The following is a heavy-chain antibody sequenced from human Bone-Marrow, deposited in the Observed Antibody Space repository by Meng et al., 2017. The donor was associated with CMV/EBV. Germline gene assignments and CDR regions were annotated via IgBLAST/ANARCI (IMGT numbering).Heavy chain of an antibody. D-gene: IGHD1-1*01. V-gene: IGHV1-69*05. J-gene: IGHJ4*02. Sequence: SVKVSCKVSGGTFKSFTITWVRQAPGQGLEWMGAIIAFFGTADYAQKFQDRVTITTDASTSTAYIEVSSLRSEDAAVYYCAGGERLLERYFDYWGQGTLATVSS. CDR3: AGGERLLERYFDY. CDR1: GGTFKSFT. CDR2: IIAFFGTA.